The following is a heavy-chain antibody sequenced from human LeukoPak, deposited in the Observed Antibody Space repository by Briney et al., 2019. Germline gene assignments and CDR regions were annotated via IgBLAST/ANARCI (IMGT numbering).Heavy chain of an antibody. D-gene: IGHD6-13*01. CDR1: GYTFTSYD. CDR2: ITAYNGNT. J-gene: IGHJ4*02. Sequence: ASVKVSCKASGYTFTSYDINWVRQAPGQGLEWMGWITAYNGNTKYAQKFQDRVTMTTDTSTSTAYMELRRLRSDDTAVYYCAREAAAAVYFDHWGQGTLATVSS. V-gene: IGHV1-18*01. CDR3: AREAAAAVYFDH.